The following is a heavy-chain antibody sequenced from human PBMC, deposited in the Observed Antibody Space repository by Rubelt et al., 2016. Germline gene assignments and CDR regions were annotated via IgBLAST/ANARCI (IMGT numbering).Heavy chain of an antibody. CDR1: GGTFSSYA. CDR3: AAPLVSGVVVINAAFEI. V-gene: IGHV1-69*04. CDR2: IIPILGIA. J-gene: IGHJ3*02. D-gene: IGHD3-22*01. Sequence: QVQLVQSGAEVKKPGSSVKVSCKASGGTFSSYAISWVRQAPGQGLEWMGRIIPILGIANYAQKFQGRVTITADKSTSTAYMELGSLGSEDTAVYYCAAPLVSGVVVINAAFEIWGQGIMVTVSS.